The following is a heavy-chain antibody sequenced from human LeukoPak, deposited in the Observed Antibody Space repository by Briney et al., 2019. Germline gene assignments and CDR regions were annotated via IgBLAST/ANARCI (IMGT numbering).Heavy chain of an antibody. V-gene: IGHV3-15*01. CDR2: IKSKTDGGTT. CDR3: TTQRSRITMVRGVIRSDH. D-gene: IGHD3-10*01. J-gene: IGHJ4*02. CDR1: GFTFSNAW. Sequence: GGSLRLSCAASGFTFSNAWMSWVREGPGKGLEWVGRIKSKTDGGTTDYAAPVKGRFTISRDDSKNTLYLQMNSLKTEDTAVYYCTTQRSRITMVRGVIRSDHWGQGTLVTVSS.